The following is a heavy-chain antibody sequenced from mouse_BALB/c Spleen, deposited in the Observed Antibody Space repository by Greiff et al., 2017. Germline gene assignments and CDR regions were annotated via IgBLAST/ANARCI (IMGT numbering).Heavy chain of an antibody. CDR3: AIYYGDYGVAY. CDR2: ISYSGST. CDR1: GYSITSDYA. Sequence: EVKLLESGPGLVKPSQSLSLTCTVTGYSITSDYAWNWIRQFPGNKLEWMGYISYSGSTSYNPSLKSRISITRDTSKNQFFLQLNSVTTEDTATYYCAIYYGDYGVAYWGQGTLVTVSA. D-gene: IGHD2-13*01. J-gene: IGHJ3*01. V-gene: IGHV3-2*02.